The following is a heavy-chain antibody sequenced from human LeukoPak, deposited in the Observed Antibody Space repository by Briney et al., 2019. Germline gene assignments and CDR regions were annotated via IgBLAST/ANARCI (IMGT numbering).Heavy chain of an antibody. CDR2: VSGSGGST. V-gene: IGHV3-23*01. D-gene: IGHD6-19*01. CDR1: GFTFNTYA. J-gene: IGHJ4*02. CDR3: AKYTAYSTGWPSY. Sequence: GGSLRLSCAASGFTFNTYAMSWVRQAPGKGLEWVSTVSGSGGSTYYADSVKGRFTISRDNSKNTLYLRMNSLRAEDTAVYYCAKYTAYSTGWPSYWGQGTLVTV.